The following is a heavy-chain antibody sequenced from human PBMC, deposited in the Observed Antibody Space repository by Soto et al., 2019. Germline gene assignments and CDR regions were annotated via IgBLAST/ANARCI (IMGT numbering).Heavy chain of an antibody. V-gene: IGHV3-30-3*01. Sequence: QVQLVESGGGVVQPGRSLRLSCAASGFTFSSYAMHWVRQAPGKGLEWVAVISYDGSNKYYADSVKGRFTISRDNSKNTLYVQMNSLRAEYTAVYYCARAPAYYDFWSGYYNWGQGTLVTVSS. CDR1: GFTFSSYA. CDR2: ISYDGSNK. D-gene: IGHD3-3*01. CDR3: ARAPAYYDFWSGYYN. J-gene: IGHJ4*02.